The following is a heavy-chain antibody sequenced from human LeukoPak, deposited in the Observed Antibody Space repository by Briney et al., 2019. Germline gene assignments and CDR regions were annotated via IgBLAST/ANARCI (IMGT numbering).Heavy chain of an antibody. D-gene: IGHD5-12*01. CDR3: ARDVFSGLRLRLRPLSYDY. V-gene: IGHV3-21*01. CDR1: GFTFSSYS. Sequence: GGSLRLTCAASGFTFSSYSMNWVRQAPGKGLEWVSSISSSSSYIYYADSVKGRFTISRDNAKNSLYLQMNSLRAEDTAVYYCARDVFSGLRLRLRPLSYDYWGQGTLVTVSS. J-gene: IGHJ4*02. CDR2: ISSSSSYI.